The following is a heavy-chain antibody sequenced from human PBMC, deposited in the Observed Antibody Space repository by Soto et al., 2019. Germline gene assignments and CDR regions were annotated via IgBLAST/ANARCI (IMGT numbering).Heavy chain of an antibody. V-gene: IGHV4-30-4*01. J-gene: IGHJ4*02. CDR3: ARATATVLRSVERSSIIPHFFDY. CDR2: VNHSGST. Sequence: PSETLSLTCTVSGGSISSGDYYWSWIRQPPGKGLEWIGEVNHSGSTNSNPSLKSRVSISLDTSKNHFSLKLTSVTAADTAVYHSARATATVLRSVERSSIIPHFFDYWGEGTLVTAS. CDR1: GGSISSGDYY. D-gene: IGHD3-3*01.